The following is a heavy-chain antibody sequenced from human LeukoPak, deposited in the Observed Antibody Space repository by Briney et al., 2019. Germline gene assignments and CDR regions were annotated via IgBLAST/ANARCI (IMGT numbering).Heavy chain of an antibody. J-gene: IGHJ2*01. D-gene: IGHD1-26*01. CDR2: TVGSGPDT. Sequence: GGSLRLSCAASGFTFTNYAMSWVRQTPGKGLEWVSATVGSGPDTYHADSVKGRFTVSRDNSRNTLYLQMNSLGAEDTAVYYCAKDRASSWWYFDLWGRGTLVTVSS. CDR1: GFTFTNYA. CDR3: AKDRASSWWYFDL. V-gene: IGHV3-23*01.